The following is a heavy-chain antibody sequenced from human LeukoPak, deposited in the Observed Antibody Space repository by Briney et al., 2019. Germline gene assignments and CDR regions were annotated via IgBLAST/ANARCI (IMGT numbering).Heavy chain of an antibody. CDR1: GGTFSSYA. V-gene: IGHV1-69*06. CDR3: AREFYLAAAGFNY. Sequence: ASVKVSCKASGGTFSSYAISWVRQAPGQGLEWMGGIIPIFGTANYAQKFQGRVTITADKSTSTAYMELSSLRSEDTAVYYCAREFYLAAAGFNYGGKGTLVTVSS. J-gene: IGHJ4*02. D-gene: IGHD6-13*01. CDR2: IIPIFGTA.